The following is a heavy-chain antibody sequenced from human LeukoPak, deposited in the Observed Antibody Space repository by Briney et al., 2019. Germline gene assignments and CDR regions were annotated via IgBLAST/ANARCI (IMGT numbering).Heavy chain of an antibody. CDR1: GFTFSTYA. J-gene: IGHJ4*02. D-gene: IGHD2/OR15-2a*01. CDR3: ASDRNSNNWFYY. V-gene: IGHV3-23*01. CDR2: ISGSGGNT. Sequence: GGSLRLSCAASGFTFSTYAMGWVRQAPGKGLEWVSTISGSGGNTDYADSVKGRFTISRDNSKNTLYLQMNTLRAEDTAVYFCASDRNSNNWFYYWGQGTLVTVSS.